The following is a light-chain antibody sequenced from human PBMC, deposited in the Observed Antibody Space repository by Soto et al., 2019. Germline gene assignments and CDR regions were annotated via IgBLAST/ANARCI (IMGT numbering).Light chain of an antibody. J-gene: IGLJ1*01. CDR2: EVS. V-gene: IGLV2-23*02. CDR3: AVWDDSLNGHV. Sequence: QSVLTQPASVSGSPGQSITISCTGTSSDVGSYNLVSWYQQHPGKAPKLMIYEVSKRPSGVSNRFSGSKSGNTASLTISGLQAEDEADYYCAVWDDSLNGHVFGTGTKVTVL. CDR1: SSDVGSYNL.